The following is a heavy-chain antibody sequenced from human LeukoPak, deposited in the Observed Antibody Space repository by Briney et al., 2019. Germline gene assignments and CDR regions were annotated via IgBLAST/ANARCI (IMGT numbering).Heavy chain of an antibody. V-gene: IGHV3-30*18. CDR1: GFIFRIYG. J-gene: IGHJ4*02. Sequence: PGGSLRLSCAASGFIFRIYGMHWVRQAPGKGLEWVALISYEGDSTYYADSVKGRFTISRDNSKDMLYLQMNSLRADDTAVYYCAKKVIGYCSGGSCYYDYWGQGTLVTVSS. CDR2: ISYEGDST. CDR3: AKKVIGYCSGGSCYYDY. D-gene: IGHD2-15*01.